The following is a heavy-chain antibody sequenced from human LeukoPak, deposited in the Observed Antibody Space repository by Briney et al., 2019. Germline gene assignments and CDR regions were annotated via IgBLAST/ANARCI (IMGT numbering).Heavy chain of an antibody. D-gene: IGHD4-17*01. Sequence: ASVKVSCKSSGYTFTSYYMHWVRQAPGQGLEWMGIINPSGGSTSYAQKFQGRVTMTRDTSTSTVYMELSSLRSEVTAVYYCARGVAVTTRLGYFDYWGQGTLVTVSS. V-gene: IGHV1-46*01. J-gene: IGHJ4*02. CDR2: INPSGGST. CDR3: ARGVAVTTRLGYFDY. CDR1: GYTFTSYY.